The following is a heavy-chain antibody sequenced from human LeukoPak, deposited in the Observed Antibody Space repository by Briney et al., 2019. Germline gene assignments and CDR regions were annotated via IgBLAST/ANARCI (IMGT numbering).Heavy chain of an antibody. CDR3: AREGSFWFGWLGGYYFDY. V-gene: IGHV1-18*04. CDR2: ISAYNGNT. J-gene: IGHJ4*02. Sequence: GASVKVSCKASGYTFTSYGISWVRQAPGQGLEWMGWISAYNGNTNYAQKLQGRVTMTTDTSTSTAYMELRSLRSDDTAVYYCAREGSFWFGWLGGYYFDYWGQGTLVTVSS. D-gene: IGHD3-9*01. CDR1: GYTFTSYG.